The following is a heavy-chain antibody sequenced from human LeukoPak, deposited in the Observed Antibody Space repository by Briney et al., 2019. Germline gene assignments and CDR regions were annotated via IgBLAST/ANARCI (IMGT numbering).Heavy chain of an antibody. Sequence: SETLSLTCTVSGDSISSTSYYWGWIRQPPGKGLECIGIIYYSGSTWYSPSLKSRVTISIDTSKNQFSLKLSSVTAADTAVYYCARDGGFGELLPLDYWGQGTLVTVSS. CDR2: IYYSGST. D-gene: IGHD3-10*01. CDR3: ARDGGFGELLPLDY. V-gene: IGHV4-39*07. CDR1: GDSISSTSYY. J-gene: IGHJ4*02.